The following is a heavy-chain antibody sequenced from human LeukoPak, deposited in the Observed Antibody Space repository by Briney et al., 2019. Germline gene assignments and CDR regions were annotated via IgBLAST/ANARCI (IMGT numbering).Heavy chain of an antibody. Sequence: PGGSLLLSCAASGFTCSDAWMCWGRPAPGKGLGWVARVKSKVHGGTTDYAAPVNGRFTISRDDSENKLFLQMNSLKTEDTGVYYCSGHMTSADYWGQGTLVTVSS. D-gene: IGHD2-2*01. CDR2: VKSKVHGGTT. CDR3: SGHMTSADY. J-gene: IGHJ4*02. V-gene: IGHV3-15*01. CDR1: GFTCSDAW.